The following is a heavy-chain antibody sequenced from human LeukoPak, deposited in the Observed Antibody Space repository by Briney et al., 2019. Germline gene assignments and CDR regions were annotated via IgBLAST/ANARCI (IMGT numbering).Heavy chain of an antibody. D-gene: IGHD5-24*01. CDR1: GGSFSGYY. CDR3: ARQERWLQFDY. J-gene: IGHJ4*02. CDR2: IHHSGST. Sequence: PSETLSLTCAVYGGSFSGYYWSWIRQPPGKGLEWIGEIHHSGSTNYNPSLKSRVTMSVDTSKNQFFLKLSSVTAADTAVYYCARQERWLQFDYWGQGTLVTVSS. V-gene: IGHV4-34*01.